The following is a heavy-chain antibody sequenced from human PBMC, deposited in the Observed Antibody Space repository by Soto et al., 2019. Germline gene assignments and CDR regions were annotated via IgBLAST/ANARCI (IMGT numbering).Heavy chain of an antibody. V-gene: IGHV3-30-3*01. CDR1: GFTFSSYA. J-gene: IGHJ4*02. CDR3: ARDDAPGIAVAATPFVY. CDR2: ISYDGSNK. Sequence: GGSLRLSCAASGFTFSSYAMHWVRQAPGKGLEWVAVISYDGSNKYYADSVKGRFTISRDNSKNTLYLQMNSLRAEDTAVYYCARDDAPGIAVAATPFVYWGQGTLVTVSS. D-gene: IGHD6-19*01.